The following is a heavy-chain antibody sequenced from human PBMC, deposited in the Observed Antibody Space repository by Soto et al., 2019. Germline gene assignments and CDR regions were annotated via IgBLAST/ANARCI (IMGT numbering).Heavy chain of an antibody. CDR2: IYSGGST. CDR3: ASLTYYYDSSGYYFDY. J-gene: IGHJ4*02. D-gene: IGHD3-22*01. CDR1: GFTVSSNY. Sequence: GGSLRLSCAASGFTVSSNYMSWVHQAPGKGLEWVSVIYSGGSTYYADSVKGRFTISRHNSKNTLYLQMNSLRAEDTAVYYCASLTYYYDSSGYYFDYWGQGTLVTVSS. V-gene: IGHV3-53*04.